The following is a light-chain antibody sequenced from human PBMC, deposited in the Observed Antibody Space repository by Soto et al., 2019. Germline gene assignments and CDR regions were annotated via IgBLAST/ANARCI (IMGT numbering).Light chain of an antibody. Sequence: QSVLTQPPSVSAAPGQTVTISCTGSSSNIGDNYVSWYQQFPGTAPQLLIYDNNERPSGIPDRFSASKSGTSATLGITGLQTGDEADYYCGTWDSSLGAGVFGGGTKVTVL. V-gene: IGLV1-51*01. CDR2: DNN. CDR3: GTWDSSLGAGV. CDR1: SSNIGDNY. J-gene: IGLJ2*01.